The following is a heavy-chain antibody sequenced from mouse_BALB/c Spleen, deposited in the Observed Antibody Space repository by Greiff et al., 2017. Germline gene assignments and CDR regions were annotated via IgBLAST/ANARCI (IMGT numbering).Heavy chain of an antibody. D-gene: IGHD1-1*01. V-gene: IGHV14-3*02. Sequence: VQLQQSGAELVKPGASVKLSCTASGFNIKDTYMHWVKQRPEQGLEWIGRIDPANGNTKYDPKFQGKATITADTSSNTAYLQLSSLTSEDTAVYYCARSPFYGSSYDWYCDVWGAGTTVTVSS. CDR1: GFNIKDTY. J-gene: IGHJ1*01. CDR3: ARSPFYGSSYDWYCDV. CDR2: IDPANGNT.